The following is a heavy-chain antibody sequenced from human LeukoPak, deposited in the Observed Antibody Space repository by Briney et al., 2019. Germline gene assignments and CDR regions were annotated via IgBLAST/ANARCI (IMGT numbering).Heavy chain of an antibody. CDR3: ASPSCGDCYYYYYYMDV. CDR2: IIPIFGTA. CDR1: GGTFNTYGFA. D-gene: IGHD2-21*01. Sequence: SVKVSCKASGGTFNTYGFAISWVRQAPGQGLEWMGGIIPIFGTANYAQKFQGRVTITADESTSTAYMELSSLRSEDTAVYYCASPSCGDCYYYYYYMDVWGKGTTVTVSS. J-gene: IGHJ6*03. V-gene: IGHV1-69*13.